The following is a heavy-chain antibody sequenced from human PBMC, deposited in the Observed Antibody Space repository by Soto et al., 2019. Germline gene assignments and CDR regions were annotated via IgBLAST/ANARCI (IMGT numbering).Heavy chain of an antibody. CDR3: ARVQHGATDY. CDR1: GFTFDEYA. D-gene: IGHD1-1*01. Sequence: GGSLRLSCAASGFTFDEYASNWVRQAPGKGLEWVAVLWSDGGSKYYAESVKGRFTISRDKSRNMMYLEMNSLRVEDTAVYYCARVQHGATDYWGQGTLVTVSS. J-gene: IGHJ4*02. CDR2: LWSDGGSK. V-gene: IGHV3-33*08.